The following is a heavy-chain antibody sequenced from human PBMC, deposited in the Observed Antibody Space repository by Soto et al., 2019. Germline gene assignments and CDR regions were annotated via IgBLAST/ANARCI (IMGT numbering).Heavy chain of an antibody. J-gene: IGHJ6*02. CDR1: GGSISSYY. Sequence: SSETLSLTCTVSGGSISSYYWSWIRQATGKGLEWIGRIYTSGGTNYNPSLKSRVTMSVDTSKKQFSLKLSSVTAADTAVYYCARGAAAGADCGMDVWGQGTTVTVSS. V-gene: IGHV4-4*07. CDR3: ARGAAAGADCGMDV. CDR2: IYTSGGT. D-gene: IGHD6-13*01.